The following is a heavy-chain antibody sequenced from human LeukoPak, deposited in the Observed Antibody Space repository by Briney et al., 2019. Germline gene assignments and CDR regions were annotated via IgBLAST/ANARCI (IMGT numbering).Heavy chain of an antibody. CDR1: GFTFSSYA. J-gene: IGHJ4*02. Sequence: GGSLRLSCAASGFTFSSYAMHWVRQAPGRVLEWVAVISYDGSNKSYADSVKGRFTISRDNSKSTLYLQMNSLRAEDTAVYYCAKDLSWELLTNNDYWGQGTLVTVSS. D-gene: IGHD1-26*01. CDR2: ISYDGSNK. V-gene: IGHV3-30*04. CDR3: AKDLSWELLTNNDY.